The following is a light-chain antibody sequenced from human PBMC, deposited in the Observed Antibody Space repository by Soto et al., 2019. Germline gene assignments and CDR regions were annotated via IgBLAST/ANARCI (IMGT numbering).Light chain of an antibody. Sequence: QSVLTQPASVSGSPGQSITISCTGTSSDVGSYNLVSWYQQHPGKAPKLMIYEVSKRPSGVSNRFSGSKSGNTASLTISGLPAEDDAYYYCASDAGRSSYVFGTGTKLTVL. CDR1: SSDVGSYNL. V-gene: IGLV2-23*02. CDR2: EVS. J-gene: IGLJ1*01. CDR3: ASDAGRSSYV.